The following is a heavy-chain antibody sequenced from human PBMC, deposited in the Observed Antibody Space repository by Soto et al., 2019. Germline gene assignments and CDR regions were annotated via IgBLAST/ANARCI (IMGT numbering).Heavy chain of an antibody. CDR2: IYSGGST. V-gene: IGHV3-66*01. CDR1: GFTVSSNH. Sequence: EVQLVESGGGLVQPGGSLRLSCAASGFTVSSNHMSWVRQAPGKGLEWVSLIYSGGSTYYEDSVKGRFTFSRDNSKNTLYLQMNRLRAEDTAVYYCAGPGEQHRYWGQGTLVTVSS. CDR3: AGPGEQHRY. D-gene: IGHD3-16*01. J-gene: IGHJ4*02.